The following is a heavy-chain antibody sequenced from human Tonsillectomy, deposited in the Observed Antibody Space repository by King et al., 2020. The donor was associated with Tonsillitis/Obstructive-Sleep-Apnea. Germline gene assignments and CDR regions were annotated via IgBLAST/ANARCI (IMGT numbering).Heavy chain of an antibody. V-gene: IGHV4-31*03. CDR3: AREGRYYYDSSGYYQYYFDY. Sequence: VQLQESGPGLVKPSQTLSLTCTVSGGSISSGGYYWSWIRQHPGKGLGWIGYIYSSGCTSSNPSLMSRVTLSVDTSTNQFSLKLSSVTAADTAVYYCAREGRYYYDSSGYYQYYFDYWGQGTLVTVSS. D-gene: IGHD3-22*01. J-gene: IGHJ4*02. CDR1: GGSISSGGYY. CDR2: IYSSGCT.